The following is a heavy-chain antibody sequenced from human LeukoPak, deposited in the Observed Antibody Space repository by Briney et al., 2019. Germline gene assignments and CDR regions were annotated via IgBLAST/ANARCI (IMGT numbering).Heavy chain of an antibody. D-gene: IGHD2-2*03. V-gene: IGHV3-21*01. J-gene: IGHJ4*02. CDR3: AREASGYDY. Sequence: GGSLRLSCAASGFTFSSYTMNWVRQAPGKGLEWVSSISSSSYISYADSVKGRFTVSRDHAKNSLYLQMNSLRAEDTAVYYCAREASGYDYWGQGVLVTVSS. CDR1: GFTFSSYT. CDR2: ISSSSYI.